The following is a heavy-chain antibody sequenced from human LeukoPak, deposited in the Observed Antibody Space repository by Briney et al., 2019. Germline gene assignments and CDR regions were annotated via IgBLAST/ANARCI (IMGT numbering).Heavy chain of an antibody. D-gene: IGHD6-19*01. Sequence: SETLSLTCTVSGGSISGYYWSWIRLAAGKGLEWIGRIYTSGGTNYNPSLKSRVTMSVDTSKNQFSLNLSSVTPADTAVYYCARGIYSSGWYWLDPWGQGILVTVSS. J-gene: IGHJ5*02. CDR1: GGSISGYY. CDR2: IYTSGGT. V-gene: IGHV4-4*07. CDR3: ARGIYSSGWYWLDP.